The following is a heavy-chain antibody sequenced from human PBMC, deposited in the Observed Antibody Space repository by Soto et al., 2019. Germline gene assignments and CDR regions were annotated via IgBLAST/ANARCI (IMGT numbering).Heavy chain of an antibody. CDR3: ARVPHLTFGGVIVAYYFDY. Sequence: SETLSLTCTVSGGSISSGGYYWSCIRQHPGKGLEWIGYIYYSGSTYYNPSLKSRVTISVDTSKNQFSLKLSSVTAADTAVYYCARVPHLTFGGVIVAYYFDYWGQGTLVTVSS. V-gene: IGHV4-31*03. CDR1: GGSISSGGYY. D-gene: IGHD3-16*02. CDR2: IYYSGST. J-gene: IGHJ4*02.